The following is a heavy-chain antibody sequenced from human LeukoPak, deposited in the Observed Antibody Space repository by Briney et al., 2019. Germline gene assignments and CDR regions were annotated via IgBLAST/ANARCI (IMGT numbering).Heavy chain of an antibody. CDR1: GGSISSSSYY. Sequence: SETLSLTCTVSGGSISSSSYYWGWIRQPPGKGLEWIGTIYYSGRTYYNPSLKSRVTISVDTSKNQFSLKLSSVTAADTAVYYCARQSHYYVLDYWGQGTLVTVSS. CDR3: ARQSHYYVLDY. J-gene: IGHJ4*02. CDR2: IYYSGRT. D-gene: IGHD3-10*02. V-gene: IGHV4-39*01.